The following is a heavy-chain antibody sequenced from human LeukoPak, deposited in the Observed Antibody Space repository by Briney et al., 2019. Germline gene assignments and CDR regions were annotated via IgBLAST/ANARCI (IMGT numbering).Heavy chain of an antibody. CDR2: VDPEDGET. Sequence: ASVKVSCKXSGYTFTDYYMYWVQQAPGKGLEWMGLVDPEDGETIYAEKFQGRVTITADTSTDTAYMELSSLRSEDTAVYYCATGLGTGTRGNFDYWGQGTLVTVSS. CDR3: ATGLGTGTRGNFDY. CDR1: GYTFTDYY. D-gene: IGHD1-7*01. J-gene: IGHJ4*02. V-gene: IGHV1-69-2*01.